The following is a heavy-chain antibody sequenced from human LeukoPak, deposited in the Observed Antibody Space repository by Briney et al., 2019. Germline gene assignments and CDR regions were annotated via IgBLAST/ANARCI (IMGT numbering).Heavy chain of an antibody. CDR1: GFSFSTYW. J-gene: IGHJ4*02. D-gene: IGHD3-22*01. CDR3: AKPDHYYDSSGYPNLYYFDY. CDR2: IRYDGSNK. Sequence: GGSLRLSCAASGFSFSTYWMSWVRQAPGKGLEWVAFIRYDGSNKYYADSVKGRFTISRDNSKNTLYLQMNSLRAEDTAVYYCAKPDHYYDSSGYPNLYYFDYWGQGTLVTVSS. V-gene: IGHV3-30*02.